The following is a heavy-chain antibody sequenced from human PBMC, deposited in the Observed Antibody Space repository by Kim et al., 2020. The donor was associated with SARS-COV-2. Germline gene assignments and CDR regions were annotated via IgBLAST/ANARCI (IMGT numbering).Heavy chain of an antibody. CDR1: GYTFSGYY. Sequence: ASVKVSCKASGYTFSGYYMHWVRQAPGQGLEWMGLINPSGGYTTYAQKFQGRVTMTRDTSTTTVYMELTSLRSEDTAVYYCARQNYESRGRGYYFDYWGQGTLVTVSS. J-gene: IGHJ4*02. CDR2: INPSGGYT. CDR3: ARQNYESRGRGYYFDY. D-gene: IGHD3-22*01. V-gene: IGHV1-46*01.